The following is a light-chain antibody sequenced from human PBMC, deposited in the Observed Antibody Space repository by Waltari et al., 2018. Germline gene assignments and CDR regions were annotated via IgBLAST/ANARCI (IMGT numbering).Light chain of an antibody. CDR1: QSLRHSNGINY. CDR3: MQSLQTPLT. V-gene: IGKV2-28*01. J-gene: IGKJ4*01. Sequence: EIVMTQSPLSLPVTPGDPASISCRSSQSLRHSNGINYLDWYLQKPGQSPQLLIYWGSDRASGVPDRFTGSGSGTDFTLKISRVGTEDVGVYYCMQSLQTPLTFGGGTKVEIK. CDR2: WGS.